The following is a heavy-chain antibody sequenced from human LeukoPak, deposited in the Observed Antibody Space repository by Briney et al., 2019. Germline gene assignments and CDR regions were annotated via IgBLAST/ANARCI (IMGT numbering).Heavy chain of an antibody. V-gene: IGHV4-34*01. CDR1: GGSFSGYY. Sequence: PSETLSLTCAVYGGSFSGYYWSWIRQPPGKGLEWIGEINHSGSTNYNLSLKSRVTISVDTSKNQFSLKLSSVTAADTAVYYCARGRYSSSWYPPYYYYYGMDVWGQGTTVTVSS. CDR3: ARGRYSSSWYPPYYYYYGMDV. CDR2: INHSGST. J-gene: IGHJ6*02. D-gene: IGHD6-13*01.